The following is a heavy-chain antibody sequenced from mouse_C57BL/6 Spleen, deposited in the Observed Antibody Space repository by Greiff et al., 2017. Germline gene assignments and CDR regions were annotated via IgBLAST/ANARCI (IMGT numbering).Heavy chain of an antibody. Sequence: EVHLVESGGGLVKPGGSLKLSCAASGFTFSDYGMHWVRQAPEKGLEWVAYISSGSSTIYYADTVKGRFTISRDNAKNTLFLQMTSLRSEVTAMYYCARPPYSNYVGAMDYWGQGTSVTVSS. CDR1: GFTFSDYG. D-gene: IGHD2-5*01. J-gene: IGHJ4*01. V-gene: IGHV5-17*01. CDR2: ISSGSSTI. CDR3: ARPPYSNYVGAMDY.